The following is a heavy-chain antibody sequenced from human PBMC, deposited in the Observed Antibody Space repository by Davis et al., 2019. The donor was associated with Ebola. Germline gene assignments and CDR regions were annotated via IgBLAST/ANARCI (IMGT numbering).Heavy chain of an antibody. V-gene: IGHV1-8*02. CDR3: VRSGVRGYYNGMDV. D-gene: IGHD2-8*01. CDR1: GYAFTSYD. Sequence: AASVKVSCKASGYAFTSYDINWVRQAPGHGPEWMGWMNPNSGNTGYVEKFQGRVTMTRNTSTSTAYMELSSLRSEDTAVYYCVRSGVRGYYNGMDVWGQGTTVSVSS. CDR2: MNPNSGNT. J-gene: IGHJ6*02.